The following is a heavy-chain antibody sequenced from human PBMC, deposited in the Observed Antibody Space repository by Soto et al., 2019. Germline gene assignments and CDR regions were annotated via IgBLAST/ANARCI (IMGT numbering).Heavy chain of an antibody. CDR2: IYYSGST. D-gene: IGHD6-13*01. CDR3: ARGGSLIAAAPLDY. V-gene: IGHV4-31*03. J-gene: IGHJ4*02. Sequence: SETLSLTCTVSGGSISSGGYYWSWILQHPGKGLEWIGYIYYSGSTYYNPSLKSRVTLSVDTSKNQCSLKLSSVTAADTAVYYCARGGSLIAAAPLDYWGQGTLVTVSS. CDR1: GGSISSGGYY.